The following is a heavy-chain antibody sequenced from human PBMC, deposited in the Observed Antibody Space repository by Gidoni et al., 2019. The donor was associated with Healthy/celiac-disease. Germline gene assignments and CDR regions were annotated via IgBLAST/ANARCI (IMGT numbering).Heavy chain of an antibody. D-gene: IGHD5-12*01. Sequence: QVQLQESAPGLVKPSQTLSLTCTVSGGSISSGGYYWSWIRQHPGKGLEWIGYIDYSGSTYYNTSLKSRVTISVDTSKNQFSLKLSSVTAADTAVYYCARDGEYSGYEERNAFDIWGQGTMVTVSS. CDR3: ARDGEYSGYEERNAFDI. CDR2: IDYSGST. V-gene: IGHV4-31*03. CDR1: GGSISSGGYY. J-gene: IGHJ3*02.